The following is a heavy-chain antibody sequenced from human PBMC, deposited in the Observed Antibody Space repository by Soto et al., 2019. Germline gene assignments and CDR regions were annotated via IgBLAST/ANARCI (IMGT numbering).Heavy chain of an antibody. CDR2: ISGGGGRT. V-gene: IGHV3-23*01. J-gene: IGHJ3*02. CDR3: AKGGYYSLFDI. CDR1: GFPFSSYA. D-gene: IGHD3-16*01. Sequence: PGGSLRLSCVASGFPFSSYAMSWVRQTPGKGLEWVPGISGGGGRTYYADSVKGRFTISRDNSNNTLSLQMHILRVEDTAVYFCAKGGYYSLFDIWGQGTVVTVSS.